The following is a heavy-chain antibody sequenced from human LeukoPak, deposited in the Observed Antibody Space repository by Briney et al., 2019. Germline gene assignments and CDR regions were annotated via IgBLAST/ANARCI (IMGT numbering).Heavy chain of an antibody. J-gene: IGHJ4*02. CDR2: IDHSGST. V-gene: IGHV4-34*01. D-gene: IGHD5-12*01. CDR1: GVSFIDYD. Sequence: SETLSLTCAVYGVSFIDYDWSWLRQPPGKGLEWIGEIDHSGSTTYNPSLKSRVTISVDTAKNQFSLKLNSVTAADTPVYYCARAVGYDFVYWGQGTLVTVSS. CDR3: ARAVGYDFVY.